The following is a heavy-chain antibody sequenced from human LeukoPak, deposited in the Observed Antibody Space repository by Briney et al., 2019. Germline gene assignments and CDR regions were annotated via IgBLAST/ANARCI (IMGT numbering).Heavy chain of an antibody. CDR2: INTDGIST. V-gene: IGHV3-74*01. CDR3: ARAEDCSSTSCPGAFDI. J-gene: IGHJ3*02. D-gene: IGHD2-2*01. Sequence: GGSLRLSCAASGFTFSSYWMHWVRQAPGKGLVWVSRINTDGISTNYADSVKGRFTISRDNAKNTLYLQMNSLRVEDTAVYYCARAEDCSSTSCPGAFDIWGQGTMVTVSS. CDR1: GFTFSSYW.